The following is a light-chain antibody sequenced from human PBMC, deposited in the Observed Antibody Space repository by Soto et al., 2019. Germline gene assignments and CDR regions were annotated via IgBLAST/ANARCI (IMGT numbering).Light chain of an antibody. CDR3: SSYSTTTTPQWV. J-gene: IGLJ3*02. CDR1: SNDIGGYNY. CDR2: KVS. Sequence: QSALAQPASVSGSPGQSITIPCTGSSNDIGGYNYVSWYQQHPGRAPKLVIYKVSDRPSGVSTRSPASKSGNTASLTISGLQAEDEADYYCSSYSTTTTPQWVFGGGTQLTVL. V-gene: IGLV2-14*01.